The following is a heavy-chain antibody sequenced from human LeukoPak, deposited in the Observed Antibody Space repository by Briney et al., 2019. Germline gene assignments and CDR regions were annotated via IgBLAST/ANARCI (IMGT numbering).Heavy chain of an antibody. CDR1: GFTFSSYS. V-gene: IGHV3-21*01. CDR3: ASAAWDCSGGSCYP. Sequence: RSGGSLRLSCAASGFTFSSYSMNWVRQAPGEGREWVSSISSSSSYIYYADSVKGRFTISRDNAKNSLYLQMNSLRAEDTAVYYCASAAWDCSGGSCYPWGQGTLVTVSS. D-gene: IGHD2-15*01. J-gene: IGHJ5*02. CDR2: ISSSSSYI.